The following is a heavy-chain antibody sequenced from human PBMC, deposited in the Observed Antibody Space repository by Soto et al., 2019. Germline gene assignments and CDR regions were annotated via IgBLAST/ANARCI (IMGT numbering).Heavy chain of an antibody. D-gene: IGHD3-22*01. CDR2: ISGSGGST. V-gene: IGHV3-23*01. Sequence: PGGSLRLSCAASGFTFSSYAMSWVRQAPGKGLEWVSAISGSGGSTYYADSVKGRFTISRDNSKNTLYLQMNSLRAEDTAVYYCAKDGRYYDSSDPLWDYWGQGTLVTVSS. J-gene: IGHJ4*02. CDR3: AKDGRYYDSSDPLWDY. CDR1: GFTFSSYA.